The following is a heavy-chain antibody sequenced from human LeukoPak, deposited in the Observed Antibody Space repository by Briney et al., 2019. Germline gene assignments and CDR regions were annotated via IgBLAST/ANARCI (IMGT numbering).Heavy chain of an antibody. CDR2: ISSSSSYI. D-gene: IGHD5-24*01. J-gene: IGHJ4*02. V-gene: IGHV3-21*01. Sequence: GGPLRLSCAASGFTFSSYSMNWVRQAPGKGLEWVSSISSSSSYIYYADSVKGRFTISRDNAKNSLYLQMNSLRAEDTAVYYCARDPMATIGDYFDYWGQGTLVSVSS. CDR3: ARDPMATIGDYFDY. CDR1: GFTFSSYS.